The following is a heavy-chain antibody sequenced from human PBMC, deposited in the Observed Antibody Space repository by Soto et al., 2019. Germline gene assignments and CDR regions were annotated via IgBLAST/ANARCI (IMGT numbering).Heavy chain of an antibody. CDR3: ARLRTRHYFDY. Sequence: PSETLSLTCTVSGGSISSYYWSWIRQPPGKGLEWIGYIYYSGSTNYNPSLKSRVTISVDTSKNQFSLKLSSVTAADTAVYYCARLRTRHYFDYWGQGTLVPVSS. V-gene: IGHV4-59*08. CDR2: IYYSGST. J-gene: IGHJ4*02. CDR1: GGSISSYY. D-gene: IGHD1-1*01.